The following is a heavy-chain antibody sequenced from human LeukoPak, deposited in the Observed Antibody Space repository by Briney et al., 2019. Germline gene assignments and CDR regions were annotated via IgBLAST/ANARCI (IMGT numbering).Heavy chain of an antibody. V-gene: IGHV1-2*02. CDR3: ARGGGSSGYPDY. CDR1: GYTFPDYY. D-gene: IGHD3-22*01. CDR2: INPKSGTT. J-gene: IGHJ4*02. Sequence: ASVKVSCTASGYTFPDYYLHWVRLAPGQGLEWMGWINPKSGTTNYAQKFQGRITVTRDTSITTTYMELYSLRSDDTALYYCARGGGSSGYPDYWGQGALVTVSS.